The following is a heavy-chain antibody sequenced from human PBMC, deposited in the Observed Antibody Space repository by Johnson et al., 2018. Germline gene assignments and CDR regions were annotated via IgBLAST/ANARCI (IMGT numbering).Heavy chain of an antibody. J-gene: IGHJ6*03. Sequence: VQLQESGGGLVQPGGSLRLSCAASGFTFSSYWMHWVRQAPGKGLVWVSRINSDGSSTSYADSVKGRFTISRDNAKNSLYLQMNSLRAEDRALYYCAKAQPPTAAYYYGSGGYMEVWGKGTTVTVSS. D-gene: IGHD3-10*01. CDR2: INSDGSST. CDR3: AKAQPPTAAYYYGSGGYMEV. CDR1: GFTFSSYW. V-gene: IGHV3-74*01.